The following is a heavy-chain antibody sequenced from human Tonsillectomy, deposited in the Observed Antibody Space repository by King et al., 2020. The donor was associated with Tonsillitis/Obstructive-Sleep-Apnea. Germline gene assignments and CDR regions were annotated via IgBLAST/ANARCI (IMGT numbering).Heavy chain of an antibody. CDR3: ARLVVPAASHPDPYYYYYMDV. V-gene: IGHV2-26*01. CDR1: GFSLINARMG. J-gene: IGHJ6*03. D-gene: IGHD2-2*01. CDR2: IFSNDEK. Sequence: VTLKESGPVLVKPTETLTLTCTVSGFSLINARMGVSWIRQPPGKALEWLAHIFSNDEKSYSTSLKNRLTISKDTSKSQVVLTMTNMDPVDTATFSCARLVVPAASHPDPYYYYYMDVWGKGTTVTVSS.